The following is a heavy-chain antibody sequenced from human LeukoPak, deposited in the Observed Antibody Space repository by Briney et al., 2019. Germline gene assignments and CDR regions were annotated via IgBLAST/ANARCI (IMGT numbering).Heavy chain of an antibody. V-gene: IGHV5-51*01. J-gene: IGHJ6*02. CDR1: GYSFTSYW. D-gene: IGHD2-2*01. CDR2: IYPGDSDT. Sequence: GESLKISCKGSGYSFTSYWIGWVRQMPGKGLEWMGIIYPGDSDTRYSSSLQGQVTISADKSISTAYLQWSSLKASDTAMYYCARRTVEVPAAMDVWGQGTTVTVPS. CDR3: ARRTVEVPAAMDV.